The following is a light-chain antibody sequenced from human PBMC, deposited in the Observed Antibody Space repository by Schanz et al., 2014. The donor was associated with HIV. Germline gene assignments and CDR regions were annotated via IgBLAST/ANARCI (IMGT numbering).Light chain of an antibody. CDR2: QAS. V-gene: IGKV1-5*03. J-gene: IGKJ1*01. CDR3: QQYAVSSWT. Sequence: DIQMTQSPSTLSASIGDRVTITCRASQTIDNWLAWYQQKPGKAPKVLIYQASTLMIGVPSRFSGSGSGTEFTLTISSLQPDDFATYYCQQYAVSSWTFGLGTRV. CDR1: QTIDNW.